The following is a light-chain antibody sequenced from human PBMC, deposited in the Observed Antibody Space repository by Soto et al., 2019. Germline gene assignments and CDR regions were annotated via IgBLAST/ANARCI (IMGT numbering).Light chain of an antibody. Sequence: ALRMTQSPSSLSASTGDRVTITCRASQDISSYLAWYQQKPGKAPKLLIYAASTLQTGVPSRFSGSGSGADFTLTISRLQSEDFATYYCQQYNDYPRTFGQGTMVDIQ. CDR2: AAS. V-gene: IGKV1-8*01. J-gene: IGKJ1*01. CDR3: QQYNDYPRT. CDR1: QDISSY.